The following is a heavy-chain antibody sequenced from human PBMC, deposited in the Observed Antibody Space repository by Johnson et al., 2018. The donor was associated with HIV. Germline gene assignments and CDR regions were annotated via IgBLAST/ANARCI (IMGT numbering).Heavy chain of an antibody. D-gene: IGHD3-22*01. CDR3: AKDQGWAIRTYYYDSSAPSGAFDI. J-gene: IGHJ3*02. CDR2: IYSGGSGGST. V-gene: IGHV3-66*02. CDR1: GFTVSTNY. Sequence: EQLVESGGGLVQPGGSLRLSCAVSGFTVSTNYMSWVRQTPGKELEWVSVIYSGGSGGSTYYVDSVKGRFTISRDNSKNTLYLQMNSLRAEDTALYYCAKDQGWAIRTYYYDSSAPSGAFDIWGQGTMVTVSS.